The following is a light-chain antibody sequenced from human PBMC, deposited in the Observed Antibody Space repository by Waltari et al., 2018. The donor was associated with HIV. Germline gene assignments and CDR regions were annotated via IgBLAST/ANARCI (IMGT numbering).Light chain of an antibody. V-gene: IGKV1-39*01. CDR3: QQSYSVPNT. J-gene: IGKJ2*01. CDR2: AGF. CDR1: QNIVIY. Sequence: DIQMTQFPCSLPASVVTRCTITCRASQNIVIYLNWYQHKPGKAPNLLIYAGFSLQIGVPSRFSGHRSGTDFTLTISSLQPEDFATYYCQQSYSVPNTFGQGTKVDIK.